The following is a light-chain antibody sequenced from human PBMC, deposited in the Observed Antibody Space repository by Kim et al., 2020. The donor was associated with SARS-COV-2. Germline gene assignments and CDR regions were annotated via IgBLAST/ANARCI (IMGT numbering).Light chain of an antibody. CDR1: SGSIASNY. CDR2: EDN. V-gene: IGLV6-57*01. CDR3: QSYDSSNLV. J-gene: IGLJ2*01. Sequence: GKTVTIACTRSSGSIASNYVQWYQQRPGSSPTTVIYEDNQRFPGVPDRFSGSIDSSTNSASLTISGLKAEDESDYYCQSYDSSNLVFGGGTQLTVL.